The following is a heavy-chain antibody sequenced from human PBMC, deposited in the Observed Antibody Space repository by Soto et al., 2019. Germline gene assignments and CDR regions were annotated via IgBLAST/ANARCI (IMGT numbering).Heavy chain of an antibody. CDR2: VDNGGGGT. CDR3: ARDFPHNWFDP. Sequence: PGGSLRLSCVASGFSFSNYWMHWVRQAPGEGLMWVERVDNGGGGTFYADSVRGRFTISRDNTNNNLYLQMNNLRVEDTAIYYCARDFPHNWFDPWGQGTLVTVSS. CDR1: GFSFSNYW. V-gene: IGHV3-74*01. J-gene: IGHJ5*02.